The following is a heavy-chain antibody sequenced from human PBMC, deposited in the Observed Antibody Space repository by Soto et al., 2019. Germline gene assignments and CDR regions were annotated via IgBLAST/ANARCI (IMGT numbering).Heavy chain of an antibody. Sequence: QVQLVQSGAEVKKPGASVKVSCKASGSNFPTFDINWVRQATGQGLEWMGWININSGNTAYAQKYQGRFTMTRNTSIITVYMELSSLRSDDTAVYYCSKGYAMDVWGQGTTVIVSS. CDR2: ININSGNT. J-gene: IGHJ6*02. V-gene: IGHV1-8*01. CDR3: SKGYAMDV. CDR1: GSNFPTFD.